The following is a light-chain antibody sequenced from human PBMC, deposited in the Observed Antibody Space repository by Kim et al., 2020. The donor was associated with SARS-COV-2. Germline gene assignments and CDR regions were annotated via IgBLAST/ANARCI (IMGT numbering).Light chain of an antibody. J-gene: IGKJ1*01. CDR1: QSISSY. CDR3: QQIYSTPRT. Sequence: ASVGDRVTITCRASQSISSYLNWCQQKPGKAPKLLIYDASSLQSGVPSRFSGSGSGTDVTLTISSLQPDDFATYYCQQIYSTPRTFGQGTKVDIK. CDR2: DAS. V-gene: IGKV1-39*01.